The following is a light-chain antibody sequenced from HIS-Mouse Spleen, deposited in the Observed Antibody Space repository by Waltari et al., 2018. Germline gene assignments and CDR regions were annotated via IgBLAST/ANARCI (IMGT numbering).Light chain of an antibody. J-gene: IGLJ3*02. CDR2: EGS. CDR3: CSYAGSSTYWV. V-gene: IGLV2-23*01. CDR1: SRDLGGYNL. Sequence: QSALTQPASVSASPVQSITISCTGTSRDLGGYNLVSWYQQHPGNAPKLMIYEGSKRPSGVSNRFSGSKSGNTASLTISGLQAEDEADYYCCSYAGSSTYWVFGGGTKLTVL.